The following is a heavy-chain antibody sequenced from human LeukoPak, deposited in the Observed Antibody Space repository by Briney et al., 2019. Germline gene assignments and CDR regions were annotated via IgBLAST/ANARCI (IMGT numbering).Heavy chain of an antibody. Sequence: ASVKVSCKASGYTFTGYYMHWVRQAPGQGLEWMGWINPNSGGTNYAQKFQGRVTMTRDTSISTAYMELSRLRSDDTAVYYCARDSGVATINSYYYYGMDVWGQGTTVTVSS. CDR3: ARDSGVATINSYYYYGMDV. D-gene: IGHD5-12*01. J-gene: IGHJ6*02. V-gene: IGHV1-2*02. CDR1: GYTFTGYY. CDR2: INPNSGGT.